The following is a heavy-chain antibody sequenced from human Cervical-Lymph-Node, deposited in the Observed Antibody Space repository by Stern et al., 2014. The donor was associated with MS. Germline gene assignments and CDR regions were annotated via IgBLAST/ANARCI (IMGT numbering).Heavy chain of an antibody. CDR2: ISGYNGDT. D-gene: IGHD2-2*02. J-gene: IGHJ6*02. CDR3: ARGPYCSSTSCYTNGYYFYGLDV. Sequence: QMQLVQSGAEVKKPGASVKVSCKASGYTFTSFGISWVRRAPGQGLEWMGWISGYNGDTNYPQKFQGRVILTADTSTSTAYMDLTNLRSDDTAMYYCARGPYCSSTSCYTNGYYFYGLDVWGQGTTVTVSS. CDR1: GYTFTSFG. V-gene: IGHV1-18*01.